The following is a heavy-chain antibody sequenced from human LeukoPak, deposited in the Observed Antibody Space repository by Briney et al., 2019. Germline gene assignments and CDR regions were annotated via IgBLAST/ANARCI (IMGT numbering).Heavy chain of an antibody. D-gene: IGHD6-13*01. CDR2: VYHSGTT. Sequence: SETLSLTCAVSGGSISSVNWWTWVRQAPGKGLEWIGDVYHSGTTNYNPSLKRRVTISVNKAENHFSLILNSVAAADTAVYYCARRCSSTSKPDYQYGLDVWGQGTTVAVSS. V-gene: IGHV4-4*02. CDR1: GGSISSVNW. J-gene: IGHJ6*02. CDR3: ARRCSSTSKPDYQYGLDV.